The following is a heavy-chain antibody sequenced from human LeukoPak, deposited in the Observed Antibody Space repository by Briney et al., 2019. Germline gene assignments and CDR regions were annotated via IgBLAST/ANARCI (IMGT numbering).Heavy chain of an antibody. D-gene: IGHD3-9*01. Sequence: ASVKVSCKASGYTFTSYDINWVRQATGQGLEWMGWMNPNSGNTGYAQKFQGRVTMTRNTSISTAYMELSSLRSEDTAVYYCARVRHRYFDWLFQHYYYYYMDVWGKGTTVTVSS. CDR3: ARVRHRYFDWLFQHYYYYYMDV. CDR1: GYTFTSYD. V-gene: IGHV1-8*01. CDR2: MNPNSGNT. J-gene: IGHJ6*03.